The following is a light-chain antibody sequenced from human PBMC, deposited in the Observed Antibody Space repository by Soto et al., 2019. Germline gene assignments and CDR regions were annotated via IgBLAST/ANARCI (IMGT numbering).Light chain of an antibody. V-gene: IGKV3-20*01. Sequence: EVVLTQSPGTLSLSPGERATLSCRASQSVSSSYLALYQQKPGQSPRLLIYGASSRATGIPDRFSGSGSGTDFTLTISRLEPEDFAVYYCQQYRESLTWTFAQGTKVDIK. CDR2: GAS. CDR3: QQYRESLTWT. CDR1: QSVSSSY. J-gene: IGKJ1*01.